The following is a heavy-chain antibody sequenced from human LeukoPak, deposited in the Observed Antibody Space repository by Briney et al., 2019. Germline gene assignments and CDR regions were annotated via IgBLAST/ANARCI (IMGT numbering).Heavy chain of an antibody. J-gene: IGHJ3*02. CDR3: ARNILFAFDI. CDR2: IYNDGST. CDR1: GLTVSSSY. Sequence: PGGSLILSGAASGLTVSSSYMSWVRQAPGKGLEWVSIIYNDGSTYYADSMKGRFTISRDNSKNTLYLQVNSLRAEDTAMYYCARNILFAFDIWGQGTLVTVSS. V-gene: IGHV3-53*01.